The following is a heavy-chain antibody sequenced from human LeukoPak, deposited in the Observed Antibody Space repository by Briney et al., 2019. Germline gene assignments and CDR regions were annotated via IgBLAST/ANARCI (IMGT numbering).Heavy chain of an antibody. CDR3: ARDYQSIYPNGFSDDSSGYYTYFMLARGMDV. Sequence: GGSLRLSCAASGFTFSSYSMNWVRQAPGKGLEWVAVIWYDGSNKYYADSVKGRFTISRDNSKNTLYLQMNSLRAEDTAVHYCARDYQSIYPNGFSDDSSGYYTYFMLARGMDVWGQGTTVTVSS. CDR2: IWYDGSNK. J-gene: IGHJ6*02. D-gene: IGHD3-22*01. CDR1: GFTFSSYS. V-gene: IGHV3-33*08.